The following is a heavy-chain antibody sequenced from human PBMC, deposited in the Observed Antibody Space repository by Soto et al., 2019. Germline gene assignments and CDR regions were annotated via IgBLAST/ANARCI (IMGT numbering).Heavy chain of an antibody. CDR2: IYYSGST. V-gene: IGHV4-39*01. CDR1: GGSISSSSYY. J-gene: IGHJ4*02. CDR3: ARVGLGYCSGGSCPQATY. D-gene: IGHD2-15*01. Sequence: SETLSLTCTVSGGSISSSSYYWGWIRQPPGKGLEWIGSIYYSGSTYYNPSLKSRVTISVDTSKNQFSLKLSSVTAADTAVYYCARVGLGYCSGGSCPQATYWGQGTLVTVSS.